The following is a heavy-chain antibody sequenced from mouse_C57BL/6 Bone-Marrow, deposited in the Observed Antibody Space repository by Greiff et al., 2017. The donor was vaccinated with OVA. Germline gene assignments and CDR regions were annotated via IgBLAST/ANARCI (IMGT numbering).Heavy chain of an antibody. Sequence: QVQLQQSGPGLVQPSQSLSITCTVSGFSLTRYGVHWVRQSPGKGLEWLGVIWSGGSTDYNAAFISRLSISKDNSKSQVFFKMNSLQADDTAIYYCASYDYDPYYYAMDYWGQGTSVTVSS. CDR1: GFSLTRYG. V-gene: IGHV2-2*01. J-gene: IGHJ4*01. CDR3: ASYDYDPYYYAMDY. CDR2: IWSGGST. D-gene: IGHD2-4*01.